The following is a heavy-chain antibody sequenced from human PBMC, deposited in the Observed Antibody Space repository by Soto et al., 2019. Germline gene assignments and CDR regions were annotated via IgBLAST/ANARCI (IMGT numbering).Heavy chain of an antibody. J-gene: IGHJ6*02. CDR3: ARGHCSSASCYAMGYYAMDV. D-gene: IGHD2-2*01. Sequence: QVQLVQSGAEVKMPGASVKVSCKASGYTFTNYGISWVRQAPGQGLAWMGWITSYNGNTNYAQKLQGRVTMTTDTSTSTAYMELRSLRSDDTAVYYCARGHCSSASCYAMGYYAMDVWGQGTTVTVSS. CDR1: GYTFTNYG. CDR2: ITSYNGNT. V-gene: IGHV1-18*01.